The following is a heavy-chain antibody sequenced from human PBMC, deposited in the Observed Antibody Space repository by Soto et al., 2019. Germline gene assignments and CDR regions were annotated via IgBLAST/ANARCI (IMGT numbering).Heavy chain of an antibody. CDR2: IYYSGST. V-gene: IGHV4-30-4*01. J-gene: IGHJ4*02. D-gene: IGHD5-12*01. Sequence: LSLTCTVSGGSISSGDYYWSWIRQPPGKGLEWIGYIYYSGSTYYNPSLKSRVTISVDTSKNQFSLKLSSVTAADTAVYYCASIPKADRDGYNSWGQGTLVTVSS. CDR3: ASIPKADRDGYNS. CDR1: GGSISSGDYY.